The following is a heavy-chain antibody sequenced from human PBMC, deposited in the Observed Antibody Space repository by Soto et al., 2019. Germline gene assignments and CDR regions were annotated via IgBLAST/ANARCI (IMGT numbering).Heavy chain of an antibody. CDR3: ARDRRWFYFDY. V-gene: IGHV4-30-4*01. Sequence: QVQLQESGPGLVKPSQTLSLTCTVSGDSISSGDYYWSWLRQPPGKGLEWIGYIYYSGSTYYNPSLKSRVTISVDTSKNQFSLNLSSVTAADTAVYYCARDRRWFYFDYWGQGTLVTVSS. CDR2: IYYSGST. D-gene: IGHD2-15*01. CDR1: GDSISSGDYY. J-gene: IGHJ4*02.